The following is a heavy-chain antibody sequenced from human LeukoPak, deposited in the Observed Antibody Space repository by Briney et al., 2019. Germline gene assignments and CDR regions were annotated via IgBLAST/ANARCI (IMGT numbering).Heavy chain of an antibody. V-gene: IGHV4-34*01. CDR1: GGSFSGYY. CDR3: ARREGYYDFWSGYYTGYWFDP. Sequence: PSETLSLTCAVYGGSFSGYYWSWIRQPPGKGLEWIGEINHSGSTNYNPSLKSRVTISVDTSKNQFSLKLSSVTAADTAVYYCARREGYYDFWSGYYTGYWFDPWGQGTLVTVSS. J-gene: IGHJ5*02. D-gene: IGHD3-3*01. CDR2: INHSGST.